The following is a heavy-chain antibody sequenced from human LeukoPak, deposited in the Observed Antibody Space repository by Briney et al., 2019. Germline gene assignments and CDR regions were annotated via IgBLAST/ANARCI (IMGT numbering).Heavy chain of an antibody. CDR1: GDSISSGSYY. V-gene: IGHV4-61*02. CDR3: ARALGYYGSSGYYWYFDL. CDR2: IYASGSP. Sequence: SETLSLTCTVSGDSISSGSYYWNWIRQPAGERLEWIGRIYASGSPNYNPSLKSRVTISVDTSKNQFSLRLNSLTAADTAVYYCARALGYYGSSGYYWYFDLWGRGTQVTVSS. D-gene: IGHD3-22*01. J-gene: IGHJ2*01.